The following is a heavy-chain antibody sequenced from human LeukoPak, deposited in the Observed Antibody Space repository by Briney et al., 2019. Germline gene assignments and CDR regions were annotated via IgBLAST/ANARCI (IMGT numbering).Heavy chain of an antibody. J-gene: IGHJ5*02. D-gene: IGHD3-3*01. Sequence: SSETLSLTCTVSGGSISSYYWSWIRQPAGKGLEWIGRIYTSGSTNYNPSLKSRVTMSVDTSKNQFSLKLSSVTAADTAVYYCAREWGLSGVNWFDPWGQGTLVTVSS. CDR3: AREWGLSGVNWFDP. CDR1: GGSISSYY. CDR2: IYTSGST. V-gene: IGHV4-4*07.